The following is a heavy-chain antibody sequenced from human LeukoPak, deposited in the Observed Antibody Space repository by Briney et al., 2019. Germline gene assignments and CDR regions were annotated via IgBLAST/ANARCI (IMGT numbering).Heavy chain of an antibody. CDR2: IYSGGST. D-gene: IGHD5-18*01. V-gene: IGHV3-66*01. CDR1: GFTVSDNY. CDR3: ARDPGYSYGLDY. J-gene: IGHJ4*02. Sequence: GGSLRLSCAASGFTVSDNYMRWVRQAPGKGLAWVSVIYSGGSTNYADSVKGRFTISRDNSKNTLYLQMNSLRADDTAVYYCARDPGYSYGLDYWGQGTLVTVSS.